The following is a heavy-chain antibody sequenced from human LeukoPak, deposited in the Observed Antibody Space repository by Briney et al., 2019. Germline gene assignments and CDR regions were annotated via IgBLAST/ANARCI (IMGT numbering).Heavy chain of an antibody. CDR3: ARGLRFSEWLSSSNWFDP. CDR1: GGSISSYY. CDR2: IYYSGST. V-gene: IGHV4-59*01. D-gene: IGHD3-3*01. J-gene: IGHJ5*02. Sequence: SETLSLTCTISGGSISSYYWSWIRQPPGKGLEWIGYIYYSGSTNYNPSLKSRVTISVDTSKNQFSLKLSSVTAADTAVYYCARGLRFSEWLSSSNWFDPWGQGTLVTVSS.